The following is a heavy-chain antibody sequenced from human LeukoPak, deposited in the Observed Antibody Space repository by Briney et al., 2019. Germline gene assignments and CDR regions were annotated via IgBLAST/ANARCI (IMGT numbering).Heavy chain of an antibody. D-gene: IGHD6-13*01. V-gene: IGHV3-23*01. CDR3: AKAPRAAAGTYNGMDV. J-gene: IGHJ6*02. CDR1: GFTFSSYA. CDR2: ISGSGGST. Sequence: PGGSLGLSCAASGFTFSSYAMSWVRQAPGKGLEWVSAISGSGGSTYYADSVKGRFTISRDNSQDTLYLQMNGLRAEDTAVYYCAKAPRAAAGTYNGMDVWGQGTTVAVSS.